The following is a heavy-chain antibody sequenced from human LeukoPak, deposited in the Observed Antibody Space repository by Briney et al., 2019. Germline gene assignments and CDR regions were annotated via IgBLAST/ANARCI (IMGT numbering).Heavy chain of an antibody. V-gene: IGHV1-3*01. Sequence: VSVKVSCKASGYTFTSYAMHWVRQAPGQRLEWMGWINAGNGNTKYSQKFQGRVTITRDTSASTAYMELSSLRSEDTAVYYCARVVTVTTPDSDFDCWGQGTLVTVSS. J-gene: IGHJ4*02. CDR2: INAGNGNT. CDR3: ARVVTVTTPDSDFDC. CDR1: GYTFTSYA. D-gene: IGHD4-17*01.